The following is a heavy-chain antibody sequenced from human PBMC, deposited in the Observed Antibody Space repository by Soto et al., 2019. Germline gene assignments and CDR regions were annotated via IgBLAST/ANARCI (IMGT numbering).Heavy chain of an antibody. V-gene: IGHV4-31*03. D-gene: IGHD1-1*01. Sequence: QVQLQESGPGLVKPSQTLSLTCTVSGGSISSGGYYWSWIRQHPGKGLEWIGYIYYSGSTYYNLSLKSRVTISVDTSKNQFSLKLSSVTAADTAVYYCARDVRTTGTTSGYYYGMDVWGQGTTVTVSS. CDR1: GGSISSGGYY. CDR2: IYYSGST. CDR3: ARDVRTTGTTSGYYYGMDV. J-gene: IGHJ6*02.